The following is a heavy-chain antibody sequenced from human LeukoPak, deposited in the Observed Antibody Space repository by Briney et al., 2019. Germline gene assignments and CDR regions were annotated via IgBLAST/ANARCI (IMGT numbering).Heavy chain of an antibody. Sequence: ASVKVSCKASGYTFTSYAMHWVRQAPGQRLEWMGWINAGNGNTKYSQKFQGRVTITRDTSASTAYVELSSLRSEDTAVYYCARSGSTSYWYFDLWGRGTLVTVSS. CDR1: GYTFTSYA. J-gene: IGHJ2*01. V-gene: IGHV1-3*01. CDR2: INAGNGNT. CDR3: ARSGSTSYWYFDL. D-gene: IGHD2-2*01.